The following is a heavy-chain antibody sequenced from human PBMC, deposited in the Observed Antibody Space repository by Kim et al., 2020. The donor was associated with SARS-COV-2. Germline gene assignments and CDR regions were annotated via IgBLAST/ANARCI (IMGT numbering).Heavy chain of an antibody. CDR3: AKDCGMGGVWDV. CDR1: GYTFSDYY. D-gene: IGHD1-26*01. J-gene: IGHJ3*01. CDR2: IHPNSGGT. V-gene: IGHV1-2*02. Sequence: ASVKVSCKASGYTFSDYYIHWVRQAPGQGLELMGWIHPNSGGTKSTQKFHGRVTMTRDTSISTAYMELSSLTSDDTAIYYCAKDCGMGGVWDVWGQGT.